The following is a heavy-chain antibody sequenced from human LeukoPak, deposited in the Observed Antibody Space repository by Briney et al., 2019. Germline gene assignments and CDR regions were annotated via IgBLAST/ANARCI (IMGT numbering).Heavy chain of an antibody. CDR3: AKAGIVATMNADWFDP. CDR1: GYTFTSYD. J-gene: IGHJ5*02. CDR2: MNPNSGNT. V-gene: IGHV1-8*01. Sequence: GASVKVSCKASGYTFTSYDINWERQATGQGLEWMGWMNPNSGNTGYAQKFRGRVTMTRDTSISTAYMELSSLRSEDTAVYYCAKAGIVATMNADWFDPWGQGTLVTVSS. D-gene: IGHD5-12*01.